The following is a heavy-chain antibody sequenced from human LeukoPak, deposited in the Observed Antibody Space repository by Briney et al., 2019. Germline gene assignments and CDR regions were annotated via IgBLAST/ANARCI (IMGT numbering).Heavy chain of an antibody. V-gene: IGHV3-11*01. CDR1: GFTFSDYY. D-gene: IGHD5-12*01. Sequence: PGGSLRLSCAASGFTFSDYYMSWIRQAPGKGLEWVSYISSSGSTIYYADSVKGRFTISRDNAKNSLYLQMNSLRAEDTAVYYCAKDIVATMYPTAVDYWGQGTLVTVSS. CDR2: ISSSGSTI. J-gene: IGHJ4*02. CDR3: AKDIVATMYPTAVDY.